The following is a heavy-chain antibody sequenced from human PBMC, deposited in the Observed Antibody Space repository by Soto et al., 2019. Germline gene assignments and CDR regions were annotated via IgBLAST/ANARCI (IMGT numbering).Heavy chain of an antibody. CDR1: GGSISSYY. CDR3: ARHGGGYYDFWSGFGFDY. V-gene: IGHV4-59*08. Sequence: PSETLSLTCTVSGGSISSYYWSWIRQPPGKGPEWIGYIYYSGSTNYNPSLKSRVTISVDTSKNQFSLKLSSVTAADTAVYYCARHGGGYYDFWSGFGFDYWGQGTLVTVSS. D-gene: IGHD3-3*01. CDR2: IYYSGST. J-gene: IGHJ4*02.